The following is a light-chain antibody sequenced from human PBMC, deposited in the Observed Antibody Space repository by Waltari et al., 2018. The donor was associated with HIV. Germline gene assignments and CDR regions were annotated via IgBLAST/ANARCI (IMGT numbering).Light chain of an antibody. CDR1: SNIGAGYD. Sequence: SNIGAGYDVHWYQQFPGTAPKLLIYANTDRPSGVPDRFSGSKSGTSASLAITGLHVEDEADYYCQSYDTTLDGWVFGGGTSLTVL. J-gene: IGLJ3*02. CDR2: ANT. V-gene: IGLV1-40*01. CDR3: QSYDTTLDGWV.